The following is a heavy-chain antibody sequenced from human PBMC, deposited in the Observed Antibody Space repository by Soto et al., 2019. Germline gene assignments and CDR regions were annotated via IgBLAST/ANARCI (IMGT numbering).Heavy chain of an antibody. V-gene: IGHV3-23*01. Sequence: EVQLLESGGGLVQPGGSLRLSCAASGFTFSSYAMSWVRQAPGKGLEWVSAISGSGGSTYYADSVKGRFTISRDNSKNTLYLQMNSLRAEDTAVYYCAKEGLVLRYFERAYYFDYWGQGTLVTVSS. CDR2: ISGSGGST. CDR3: AKEGLVLRYFERAYYFDY. J-gene: IGHJ4*02. D-gene: IGHD3-9*01. CDR1: GFTFSSYA.